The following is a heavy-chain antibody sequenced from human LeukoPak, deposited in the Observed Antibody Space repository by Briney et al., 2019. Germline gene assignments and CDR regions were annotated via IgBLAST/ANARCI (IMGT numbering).Heavy chain of an antibody. D-gene: IGHD2-2*01. CDR2: ISSSSSYI. CDR1: GFTFSSYS. Sequence: GGSLRLSCAASGFTFSSYSMNWVRQAPGKGLEWVSSISSSSSYIYYADSVKGRFTISRDNAKNSLYLQMNSLRAEDTAVYYCARGGPDCSSTSCSIFDYYGMDVWGQGTTVTVSS. J-gene: IGHJ6*02. V-gene: IGHV3-21*01. CDR3: ARGGPDCSSTSCSIFDYYGMDV.